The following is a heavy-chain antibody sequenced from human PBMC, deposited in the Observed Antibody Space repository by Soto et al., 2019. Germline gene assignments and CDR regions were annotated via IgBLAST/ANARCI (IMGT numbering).Heavy chain of an antibody. CDR2: IGGSGTGGRT. CDR3: AKSPGGIDGYNPDYYGMDV. D-gene: IGHD6-13*01. Sequence: EVHLLESGGDLVQPGGSLRLSCTASGLTFSTYAMSWVRQAPGKGLEWVSAIGGSGTGGRTYYADSVKGRFTISRDNSKNTVYLQMNSLRADDTAVYYCAKSPGGIDGYNPDYYGMDVWGPGNTVTVSS. V-gene: IGHV3-23*01. J-gene: IGHJ6*01. CDR1: GLTFSTYA.